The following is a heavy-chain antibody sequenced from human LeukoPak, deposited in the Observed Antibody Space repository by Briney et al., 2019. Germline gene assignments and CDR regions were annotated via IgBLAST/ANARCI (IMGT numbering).Heavy chain of an antibody. CDR2: IRGSGDPA. CDR3: AKDLSSGTGRGFDY. V-gene: IGHV3-23*01. Sequence: GGSLRLSCVPSGFPFSAYAMSGVRQAPNKGLEWVSGIRGSGDPAYYAESVKGRFTIQRDNSKNTLYLNMNSLRAEDTALYYCAKDLSSGTGRGFDYWGQGTLVSVSS. J-gene: IGHJ4*02. D-gene: IGHD3/OR15-3a*01. CDR1: GFPFSAYA.